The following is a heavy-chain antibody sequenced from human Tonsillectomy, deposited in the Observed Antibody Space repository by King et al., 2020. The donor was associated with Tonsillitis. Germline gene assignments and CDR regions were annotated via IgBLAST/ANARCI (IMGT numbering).Heavy chain of an antibody. V-gene: IGHV4-31*03. D-gene: IGHD3-9*01. CDR3: ARVFRIYDVLTGYDNYWYFDL. Sequence: QLQESGPGLVKPSQTLSLTCTVSGASISSGGYYWSWIRQHPGKGLEWIGYIYYSGSTYYNPSLKSRVTISVDTSKNQFSLKMSSVTAADTAVYYCARVFRIYDVLTGYDNYWYFDLWGRGTLVTVSS. CDR2: IYYSGST. CDR1: GASISSGGYY. J-gene: IGHJ2*01.